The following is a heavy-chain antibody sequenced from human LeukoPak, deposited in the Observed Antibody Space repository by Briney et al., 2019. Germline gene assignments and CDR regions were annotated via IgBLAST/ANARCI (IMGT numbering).Heavy chain of an antibody. CDR3: ARDNSGTWGWWFVP. Sequence: ASVKVSCKASGFTFGNYYMHWVRQAPGQGLEWMGVINPSGSSTNYEKTFQGRVTLTRDTTTSTVYMELRSLRSEDTAVYYCARDNSGTWGWWFVPWGQGTLVTVSS. D-gene: IGHD5-12*01. CDR2: INPSGSST. V-gene: IGHV1-46*01. CDR1: GFTFGNYY. J-gene: IGHJ5*02.